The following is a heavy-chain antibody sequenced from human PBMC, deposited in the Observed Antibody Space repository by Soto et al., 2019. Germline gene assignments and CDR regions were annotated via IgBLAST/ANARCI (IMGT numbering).Heavy chain of an antibody. D-gene: IGHD6-25*01. J-gene: IGHJ5*02. CDR2: IYYSGIT. V-gene: IGHV4-31*03. CDR1: GCSISSGCYY. CDR3: ASQSEASHRLRWFDP. Sequence: XQTLPLPCTVAGCSISSGCYYWSWIRQHLGKGLEWIVYIYYSGITYYNPSLKSRVTVSVDTSKNQFSLKLRYVTAADTAVYYCASQSEASHRLRWFDPWAQGTLVTLSS.